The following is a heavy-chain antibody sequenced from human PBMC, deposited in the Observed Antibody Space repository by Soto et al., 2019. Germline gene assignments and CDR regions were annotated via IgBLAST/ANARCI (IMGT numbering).Heavy chain of an antibody. CDR1: GGSISSSSYY. D-gene: IGHD5-18*01. Sequence: QLQLQESGPGLVKPSETLSLTCTVSGGSISSSSYYWGWIRQPPGKGLEWIGSIYYSGSTYYNPSLKSRVTISVDTSKNQFSLKLSSVTAADTAVYYCARGRPSGYSKGDAFDIWGQGTMVTVSS. V-gene: IGHV4-39*01. CDR2: IYYSGST. J-gene: IGHJ3*02. CDR3: ARGRPSGYSKGDAFDI.